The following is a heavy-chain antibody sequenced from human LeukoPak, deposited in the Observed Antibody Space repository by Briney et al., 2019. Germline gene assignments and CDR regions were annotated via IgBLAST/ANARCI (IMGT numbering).Heavy chain of an antibody. CDR1: GYTFTIYY. D-gene: IGHD3-16*02. V-gene: IGHV1-69*06. J-gene: IGHJ5*02. Sequence: GASVKVSCKASGYTFTIYYMHWVRQAPGQGLEWMGGIIPLFGRADYAQKFQGRVTITADKSTSRAYMELNRLKSEDKAVYYCARDNNDYVWGSYRYGFDPWGQGTLVTVSS. CDR3: ARDNNDYVWGSYRYGFDP. CDR2: IIPLFGRA.